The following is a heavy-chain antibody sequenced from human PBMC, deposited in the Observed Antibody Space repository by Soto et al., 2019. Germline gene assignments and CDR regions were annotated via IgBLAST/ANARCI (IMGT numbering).Heavy chain of an antibody. V-gene: IGHV3-30*03. CDR2: ILHDGDKK. Sequence: QMQLVESGGGVVQPGGSLRLSCAASGLTFSKYAMHWVRQAPGKGLEWVAAILHDGDKKRYADSVEGRFTISRDNSMXXXXXXXXXXXXXXXXXXXXXXXXXXAPSCEGRDWFVPWGQGTLVTVSS. CDR1: GLTFSKYA. CDR3: XXXXXXAPSCEGRDWFVP. J-gene: IGHJ5*02. D-gene: IGHD1-26*01.